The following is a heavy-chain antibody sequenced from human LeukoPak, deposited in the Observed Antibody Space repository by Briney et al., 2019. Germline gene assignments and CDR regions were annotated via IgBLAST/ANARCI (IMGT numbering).Heavy chain of an antibody. CDR2: VSGRGVNT. V-gene: IGHV3-23*01. Sequence: GGSLRLSCAASGFTFSSYVMTWVRQAPGKGLEWVSSVSGRGVNTYYADSVKGRFTISRDNSKSTLSLQMNSLRADDTAVYYCAKLRRWFGEWGAFDIWGQGTMVTVSS. J-gene: IGHJ3*02. CDR1: GFTFSSYV. CDR3: AKLRRWFGEWGAFDI. D-gene: IGHD3-10*01.